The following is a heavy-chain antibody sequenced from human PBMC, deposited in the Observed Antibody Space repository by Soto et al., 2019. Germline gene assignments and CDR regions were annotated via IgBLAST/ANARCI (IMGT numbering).Heavy chain of an antibody. J-gene: IGHJ4*02. CDR2: INHSGST. CDR1: GGSFSGYY. Sequence: SETLSLTCAVYGGSFSGYYWSWIRQPPGKGLEWIGEINHSGSTNYNPSLKSRVTISVDTSKNQFSLKLSSVTAADTAVYYCARSVPDIVVVPAAIDTDYWGQGTLVTVSS. CDR3: ARSVPDIVVVPAAIDTDY. V-gene: IGHV4-34*01. D-gene: IGHD2-2*01.